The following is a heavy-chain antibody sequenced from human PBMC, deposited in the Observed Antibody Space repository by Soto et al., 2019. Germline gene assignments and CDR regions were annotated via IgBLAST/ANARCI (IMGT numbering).Heavy chain of an antibody. CDR3: ARGRDCLTGRCFPNWFDS. CDR2: IYKSATT. Sequence: SETLSLTCSVSGDSISTVDYFWAWLRQPPGQALEYIGYIYKSATTYYNPSFESRVAISLDTSKSQFSLNVTSVTVEATAVYFCARGRDCLTGRCFPNWFDSWGQGTLVTVSS. D-gene: IGHD7-27*01. V-gene: IGHV4-30-4*02. CDR1: GDSISTVDYF. J-gene: IGHJ5*01.